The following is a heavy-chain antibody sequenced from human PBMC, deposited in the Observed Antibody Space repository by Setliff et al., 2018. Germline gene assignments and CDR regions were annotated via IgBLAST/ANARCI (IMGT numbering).Heavy chain of an antibody. D-gene: IGHD3-3*01. CDR3: ARDVFDFRTGQADP. Sequence: SETLSLTCDVSGYSISSGYCWGWIRQPPGKGLEWIEEINHRGSTNYSPSLRSRVTISRDNAKNSLYLQMSSLRAEDTAVYYCARDVFDFRTGQADPWGQGTLVTVSS. CDR1: GYSISSGYC. V-gene: IGHV4-38-2*02. J-gene: IGHJ5*02. CDR2: INHRGST.